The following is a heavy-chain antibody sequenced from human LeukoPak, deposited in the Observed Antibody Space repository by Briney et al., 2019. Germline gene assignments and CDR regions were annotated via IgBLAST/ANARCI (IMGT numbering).Heavy chain of an antibody. D-gene: IGHD3-10*01. V-gene: IGHV3-23*01. CDR2: ISGSGGST. CDR3: AKDLSAGFGELSSDV. Sequence: GASLRLSCAASGFTFSSYAMSWVRQAPGKGLEWVSAISGSGGSTYYADSVKGRFTISRDNSKNTLYLQMNSLRAEDTAVYYCAKDLSAGFGELSSDVWGKGTTVTVSS. J-gene: IGHJ6*04. CDR1: GFTFSSYA.